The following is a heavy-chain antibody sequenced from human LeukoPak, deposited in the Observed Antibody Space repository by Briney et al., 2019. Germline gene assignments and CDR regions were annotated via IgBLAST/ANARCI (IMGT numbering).Heavy chain of an antibody. CDR3: ARDPHAGIFDS. CDR2: ISSLDSTT. CDR1: GFTFIGFH. Sequence: PGGSLRLSCSTSGFTFIGFHMNWLRQAPGMGLEHVAWISSLDSTTYYAYSVVGRFTISRDNDKDLLFLQMDSLREDDTAIYYCARDPHAGIFDSWGQGTVVTVSS. J-gene: IGHJ4*02. V-gene: IGHV3-48*02.